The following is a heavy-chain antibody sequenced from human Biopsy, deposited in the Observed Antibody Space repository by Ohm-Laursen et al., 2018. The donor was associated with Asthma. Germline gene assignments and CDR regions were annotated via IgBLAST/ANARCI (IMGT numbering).Heavy chain of an antibody. D-gene: IGHD5-12*01. V-gene: IGHV1-69*13. CDR3: ARGYSSSDRIVYYYSGLEV. J-gene: IGHJ6*02. CDR1: GDSFSNYA. CDR2: LIPVLGTP. Sequence: SVKVSCKASGDSFSNYAISWVRQAPGQGLEWMGGLIPVLGTPDHAQMFEGRVTITADESTSTAYMELSSLSSEDTAVYCCARGYSSSDRIVYYYSGLEVWGQGTTVTVSS.